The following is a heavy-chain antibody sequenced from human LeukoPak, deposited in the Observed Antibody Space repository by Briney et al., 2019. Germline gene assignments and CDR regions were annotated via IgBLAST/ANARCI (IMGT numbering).Heavy chain of an antibody. D-gene: IGHD3-10*01. CDR3: ARLFGGGYFDP. Sequence: PSETLSLTCTVSGYSISSGYYWGWIRQPPGKGLEWIGSISYRGSTYYNPSLKSRVPISVDTSKNQFSLKLSSVTPADPAVYYCARLFGGGYFDPWGQGTLVTVSS. CDR2: ISYRGST. CDR1: GYSISSGYY. V-gene: IGHV4-38-2*02. J-gene: IGHJ5*02.